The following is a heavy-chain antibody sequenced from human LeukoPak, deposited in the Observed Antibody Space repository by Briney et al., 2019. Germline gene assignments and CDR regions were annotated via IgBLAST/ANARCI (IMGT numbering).Heavy chain of an antibody. CDR1: GYSISSGYY. CDR3: ARYYGSGSHSFDY. D-gene: IGHD3-10*01. CDR2: IYTSGST. J-gene: IGHJ4*02. V-gene: IGHV4-61*02. Sequence: SETLSLTCTVSGYSISSGYYWGWIRQPAGKGLEWIGRIYTSGSTNYNPSLKSRVTISVDTSKNQFSLKLSSVTAADTAVYYCARYYGSGSHSFDYWGQGTLVTVSS.